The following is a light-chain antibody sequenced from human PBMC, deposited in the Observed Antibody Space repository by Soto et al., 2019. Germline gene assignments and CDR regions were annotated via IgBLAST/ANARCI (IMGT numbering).Light chain of an antibody. Sequence: IQMTQSPSTLSASVGDRVTITCRASQSFSGTLAWYQQKPGKAPRLLIYDASNMEKGVPSRFTGSGSGTDFILTISSLQPEDIATYYCQQYENFPITFGQGTRLEIK. CDR3: QQYENFPIT. CDR2: DAS. J-gene: IGKJ5*01. V-gene: IGKV1-33*01. CDR1: QSFSGT.